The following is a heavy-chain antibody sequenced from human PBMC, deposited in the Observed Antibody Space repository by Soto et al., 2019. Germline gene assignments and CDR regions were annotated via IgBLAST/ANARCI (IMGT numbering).Heavy chain of an antibody. V-gene: IGHV1-69*13. CDR2: ITPIFDIT. CDR3: ATGGTTVTRSFDY. J-gene: IGHJ4*02. CDR1: GGGFSTYA. D-gene: IGHD4-17*01. Sequence: GASVKVSCKASGGGFSTYAITWVRQAPGQGLEWMGGITPIFDITNYAQKFQGRVTITADESTTTVHMELTSLTSEDTAVYYCATGGTTVTRSFDYWGQGTLVTVSS.